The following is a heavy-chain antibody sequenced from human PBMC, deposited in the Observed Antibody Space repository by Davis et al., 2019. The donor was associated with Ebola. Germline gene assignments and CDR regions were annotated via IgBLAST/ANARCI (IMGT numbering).Heavy chain of an antibody. J-gene: IGHJ4*02. CDR3: ARDSGAAAGYDY. V-gene: IGHV3-30-3*01. CDR2: ISYDGSNK. CDR1: GFTFSSYA. Sequence: GESLKISCAASGFTFSSYAMHWVRQAPGKGLEWVAVISYDGSNKYYADSVKGRFTISRDNSKNTLYLQMNSLRAEDTAVYYCARDSGAAAGYDYWGQGTLVTVSS. D-gene: IGHD6-13*01.